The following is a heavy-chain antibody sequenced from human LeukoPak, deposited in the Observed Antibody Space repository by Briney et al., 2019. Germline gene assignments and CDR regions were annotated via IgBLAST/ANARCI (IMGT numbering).Heavy chain of an antibody. CDR3: ARESAIFGVFIVAFDY. D-gene: IGHD3-3*01. CDR2: IYSSGST. J-gene: IGHJ4*02. V-gene: IGHV4-4*07. CDR1: GDFISLYY. Sequence: WDPQTLTCTLSGDFISLYYSNCMPHPTGKGLEGIRRIYSSGSTNCNPSLESRVTMSVDTSKNQFSLKLNSVTAADTAVYYCARESAIFGVFIVAFDYWGQGALVTVSS.